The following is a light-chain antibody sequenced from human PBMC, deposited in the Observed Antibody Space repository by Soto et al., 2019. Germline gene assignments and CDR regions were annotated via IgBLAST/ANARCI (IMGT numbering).Light chain of an antibody. CDR2: AAS. CDR1: QSISNF. J-gene: IGKJ4*01. CDR3: QQSYTTVRS. V-gene: IGKV1-39*01. Sequence: DIQMTQPPSSLSASVGDRVTISCRASQSISNFLNWYQQKPGKAPQLLIYAASRLHSGVPPRFSGSGAGTDFTLTISSLQPEDFATYFCQQSYTTVRSFGGGTKVDIK.